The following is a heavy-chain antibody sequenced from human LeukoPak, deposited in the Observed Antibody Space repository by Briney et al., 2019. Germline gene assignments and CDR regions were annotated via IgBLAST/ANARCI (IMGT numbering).Heavy chain of an antibody. V-gene: IGHV3-23*01. CDR1: GFTFSGYT. D-gene: IGHD5-18*01. Sequence: GGSLRLSCAASGFTFSGYTMNWVRQGPGKGLEWVSGMSGSGGTTYYADSVKGRFTISRDNAKNSLYLQMNSLRAEDTAVYYCAREPTAMILWGQGTLVTVSS. CDR2: MSGSGGTT. CDR3: AREPTAMIL. J-gene: IGHJ4*02.